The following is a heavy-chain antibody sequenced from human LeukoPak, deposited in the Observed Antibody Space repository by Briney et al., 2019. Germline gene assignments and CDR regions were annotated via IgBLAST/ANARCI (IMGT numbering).Heavy chain of an antibody. CDR3: AEYSSSWYFDP. CDR2: IIPILGIT. Sequence: SVKVSCKASGGTFSSYAFSWVRQAPGQGLEWMGRIIPILGITNYAQKLQGRVTMITDTSTSTAYMELRSLRSDDTAVYYCAEYSSSWYFDPWGQGTLVTVSS. J-gene: IGHJ5*02. V-gene: IGHV1-69*04. CDR1: GGTFSSYA. D-gene: IGHD6-13*01.